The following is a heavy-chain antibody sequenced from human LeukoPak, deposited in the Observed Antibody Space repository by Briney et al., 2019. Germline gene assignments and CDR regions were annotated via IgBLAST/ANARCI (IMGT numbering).Heavy chain of an antibody. D-gene: IGHD2-21*02. Sequence: ASVKVSCKASGYTFTSYYMHWVRQAPGQGLEWMGIINPSGGSTSYAQKFQGRVTMTRDTSTSTVYMELSSLRSEDTAVYYCARGSLGVAYCGGDCYPQSWYFDLWGRGTLVTVSS. CDR1: GYTFTSYY. CDR2: INPSGGST. J-gene: IGHJ2*01. CDR3: ARGSLGVAYCGGDCYPQSWYFDL. V-gene: IGHV1-46*01.